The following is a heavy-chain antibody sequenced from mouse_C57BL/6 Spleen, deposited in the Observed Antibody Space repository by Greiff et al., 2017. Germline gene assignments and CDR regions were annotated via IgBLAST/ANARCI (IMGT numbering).Heavy chain of an antibody. D-gene: IGHD1-1*01. J-gene: IGHJ4*01. CDR1: GYTFTDYY. CDR3: ATELRVLYAMDY. CDR2: IYPGSGNT. V-gene: IGHV1-76*01. Sequence: QVQLKESGAELVRPGASVKLSCKASGYTFTDYYINWVKQRPGQGLEWIARIYPGSGNTYYNEKFKGKATLTAEKSSSTAYMQLSSLTSEDSAVYFCATELRVLYAMDYWGQGTSVTVSS.